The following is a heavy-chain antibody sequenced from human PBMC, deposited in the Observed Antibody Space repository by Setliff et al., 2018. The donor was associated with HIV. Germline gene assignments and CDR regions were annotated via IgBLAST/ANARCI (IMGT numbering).Heavy chain of an antibody. CDR1: GYTLTELS. J-gene: IGHJ4*02. CDR2: FDPEHGDR. D-gene: IGHD3-22*01. V-gene: IGHV1-24*01. Sequence: GASVKVSCKVSGYTLTELSMHWVRQGRGKGLEWMGGFDPEHGDRIYAQKFQGRVTMTEDTSTDTAYMELSSLRSEDTAVYYCAAGGYDSSGYFPPLFDYWGQGTLVTVSS. CDR3: AAGGYDSSGYFPPLFDY.